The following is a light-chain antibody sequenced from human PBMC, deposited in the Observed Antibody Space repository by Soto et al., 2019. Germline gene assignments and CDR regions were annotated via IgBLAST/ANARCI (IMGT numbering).Light chain of an antibody. J-gene: IGLJ2*01. CDR1: SSNIGAGYD. CDR2: GNS. V-gene: IGLV1-40*01. Sequence: QSVLTQPPSVSGAPGQRVTISCTGSSSNIGAGYDVHWYQQLPGTAPKLLIYGNSNRPSGVPDRFSGSKSGTSASLAITGFQAEDEADYYCQSYDSSLSGWEVFGGGTKLTVL. CDR3: QSYDSSLSGWEV.